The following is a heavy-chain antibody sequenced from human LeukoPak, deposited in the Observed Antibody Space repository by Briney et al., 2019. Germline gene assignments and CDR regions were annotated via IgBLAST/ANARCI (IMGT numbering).Heavy chain of an antibody. CDR3: AKDSSPPWGSYRYNPAAFDY. J-gene: IGHJ4*02. D-gene: IGHD3-16*02. CDR1: GFTFSSYG. V-gene: IGHV3-30*18. Sequence: GGSLRLSCAASGFTFSSYGMHWVRQAPGKGLEWVAVISYDGSNKYYADSVKGRFTISRDNSKNTLYLQMNSLRAEDTAVYYCAKDSSPPWGSYRYNPAAFDYWGQGTLVTVSS. CDR2: ISYDGSNK.